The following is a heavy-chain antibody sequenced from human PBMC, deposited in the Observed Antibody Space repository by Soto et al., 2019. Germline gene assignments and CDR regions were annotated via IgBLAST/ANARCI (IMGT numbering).Heavy chain of an antibody. V-gene: IGHV4-30-2*01. CDR1: GGSINSGYYS. D-gene: IGHD2-8*01. J-gene: IGHJ3*02. Sequence: QLQLQESGSGLVQPSQTLSLTCVVSGGSINSGYYSWSWIRQPPGKGLEWIGNIYQSGSAFYNPSLKSRFTLSVDRSQTHFSLKLSSVTAADTAVYYCAKSHEYGVFDIWGQGTMVTVSS. CDR2: IYQSGSA. CDR3: AKSHEYGVFDI.